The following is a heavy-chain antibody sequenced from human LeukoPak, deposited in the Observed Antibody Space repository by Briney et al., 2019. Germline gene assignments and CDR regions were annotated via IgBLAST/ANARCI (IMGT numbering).Heavy chain of an antibody. CDR2: ISSSSSYI. V-gene: IGHV3-21*01. CDR1: GFTFSSYS. J-gene: IGHJ4*02. CDR3: ARGEYYHDSSGYPDHFDY. D-gene: IGHD3-22*01. Sequence: PGGSLRLSCAASGFTFSSYSMNWVRQAPGKGLEWVSSISSSSSYIYYADSVKGRFTISRDNAKNSLYLQMNSLRAEDTAVYYCARGEYYHDSSGYPDHFDYWGQGTLVTVSS.